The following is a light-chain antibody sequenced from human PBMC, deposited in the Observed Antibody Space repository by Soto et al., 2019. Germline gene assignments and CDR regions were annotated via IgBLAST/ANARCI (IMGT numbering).Light chain of an antibody. CDR3: QHYNDYSWT. V-gene: IGKV1-5*03. CDR1: QSISGW. CDR2: KTS. J-gene: IGKJ1*01. Sequence: DIHMTQSPSTLSASVGDRVTITCRASQSISGWLAWYQQKPGKAPNLLIYKTSSLETGVPSRFSGRGSGTEFTLTISSLQPDDFATYYCQHYNDYSWTFGQGTKVEIK.